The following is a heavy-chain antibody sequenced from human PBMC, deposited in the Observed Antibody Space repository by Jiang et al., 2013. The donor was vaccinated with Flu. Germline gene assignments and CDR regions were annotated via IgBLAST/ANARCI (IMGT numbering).Heavy chain of an antibody. J-gene: IGHJ6*02. CDR3: ARDRFGGEIAVAGDYYYGMDV. CDR1: AA. Sequence: AAWNWIRQSPSRGLEWLGRTYYRSKWYNDYAVSVKSRITINPDTSKNQFSLQLNSVTPEDTAVYYCARDRFGGEIAVAGDYYYGMDVWGQGTTVTVSS. CDR2: TYYRSKWYN. D-gene: IGHD6-19*01. V-gene: IGHV6-1*01.